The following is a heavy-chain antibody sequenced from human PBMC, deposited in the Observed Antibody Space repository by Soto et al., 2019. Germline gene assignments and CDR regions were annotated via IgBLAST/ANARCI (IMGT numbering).Heavy chain of an antibody. Sequence: GLDLEWLALFFWDDDKHTNPSLSARLTITKDTSKNQVVLTMTNMEPVDTATYYCARRSVSETNYFDPWGQGILVTVSS. J-gene: IGHJ5*02. CDR3: ARRSVSETNYFDP. V-gene: IGHV2-5*02. CDR2: FFWDDDK.